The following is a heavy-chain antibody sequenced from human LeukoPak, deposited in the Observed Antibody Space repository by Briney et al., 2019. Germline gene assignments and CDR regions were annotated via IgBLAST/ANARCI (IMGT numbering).Heavy chain of an antibody. CDR2: IRYDGTNK. D-gene: IGHD6-6*01. V-gene: IGHV3-30*02. J-gene: IGHJ4*02. CDR3: AGPSSSGVGY. CDR1: GFTFSSYS. Sequence: GGSLRLSCAASGFTFSSYSMNWVRQAPGTGLEWVAFIRYDGTNKYYADSVKGRFTISRDNSKNILYVQMNRLRVEDTAVYYCAGPSSSGVGYWGQGTLVTVSS.